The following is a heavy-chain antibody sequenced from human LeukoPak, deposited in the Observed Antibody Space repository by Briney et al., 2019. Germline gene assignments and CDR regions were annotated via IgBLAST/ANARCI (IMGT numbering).Heavy chain of an antibody. CDR3: TTDVPYYYDSNPLDY. J-gene: IGHJ4*02. CDR1: GFTFSNAW. CDR2: IKRKSDGGTT. D-gene: IGHD3-22*01. V-gene: IGHV3-15*01. Sequence: GGSLRLSCAASGFTFSNAWMSWVRQAPGKGLEWVGRIKRKSDGGTTDYAAPVKGRFAISRDDSKNTLYLQMNSLKNEDTALYYCTTDVPYYYDSNPLDYWGRGTLVTVSS.